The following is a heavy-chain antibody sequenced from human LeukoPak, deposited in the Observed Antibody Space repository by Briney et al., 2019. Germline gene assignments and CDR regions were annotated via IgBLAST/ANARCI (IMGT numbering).Heavy chain of an antibody. J-gene: IGHJ6*02. V-gene: IGHV4-59*01. CDR3: ARSDYYGSGSYYYYYYGMDV. CDR1: GGSISSYY. Sequence: SETLSLTCTVSGGSISSYYWSWIRQPPGKGLEWIGYIYYSGSTNYNPSLKSRVTISVDTSKNQFSLKLSSVTAADTAVYYCARSDYYGSGSYYYYYYGMDVWGQGTTVTVSS. CDR2: IYYSGST. D-gene: IGHD3-10*01.